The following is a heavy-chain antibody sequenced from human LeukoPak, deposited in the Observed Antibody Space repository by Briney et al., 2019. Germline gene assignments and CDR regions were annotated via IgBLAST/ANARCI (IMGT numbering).Heavy chain of an antibody. Sequence: ASVKVSCKASGYTFTSYAMHWVRQAPGQRLEWMGWINAGNGNTKYSQKFQGRVTITRDTSASTAYMELSSLRSEDTAVYYCARDGSSWYYGNDYWGQGTLVTVSS. D-gene: IGHD6-13*01. CDR1: GYTFTSYA. J-gene: IGHJ4*02. CDR2: INAGNGNT. V-gene: IGHV1-3*01. CDR3: ARDGSSWYYGNDY.